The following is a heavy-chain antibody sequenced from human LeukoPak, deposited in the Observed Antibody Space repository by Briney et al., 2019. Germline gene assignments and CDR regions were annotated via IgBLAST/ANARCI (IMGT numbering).Heavy chain of an antibody. CDR3: VGITMVRGAKGWFDP. D-gene: IGHD3-10*01. CDR1: GGSISSSSYY. Sequence: ETLSLPCTVSGGSISSSSYYWGWIRPPPGKGLEWIGSIYYSGSTYYNPSLKSRVTISVDTSKNQFSLKLSSVTAADTAVYYCVGITMVRGAKGWFDPWGQGTLVTVSS. V-gene: IGHV4-39*01. J-gene: IGHJ5*02. CDR2: IYYSGST.